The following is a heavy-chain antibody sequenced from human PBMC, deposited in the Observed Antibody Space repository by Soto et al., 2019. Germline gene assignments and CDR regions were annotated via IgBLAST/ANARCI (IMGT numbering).Heavy chain of an antibody. V-gene: IGHV4-4*02. D-gene: IGHD6-6*01. Sequence: SETLSLTCAVSGGSISSDNWWSWVRQPPGKGLEWIGELYHSGGTNYNPSLKSRVTISVDKSKNQFSLKVSSVTAADTAVYYCTRVSSSSRTWFDPWGQGALVTVSS. CDR2: LYHSGGT. J-gene: IGHJ5*02. CDR3: TRVSSSSRTWFDP. CDR1: GGSISSDNW.